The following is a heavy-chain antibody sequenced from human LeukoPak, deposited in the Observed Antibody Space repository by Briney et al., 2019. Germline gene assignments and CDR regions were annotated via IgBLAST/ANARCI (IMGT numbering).Heavy chain of an antibody. CDR1: GFTFSSYG. J-gene: IGHJ4*02. Sequence: LAGGSLRLSCAASGFTFSSYGMHWVRQAPGKGLEWVAVIWYDGSNKYYADSVKGRFTIPRDNSKNTLYLQMNSLRAEDTAVYYCAKDSSSWFFDYWGQGTLVTVSS. V-gene: IGHV3-33*06. CDR3: AKDSSSWFFDY. D-gene: IGHD6-13*01. CDR2: IWYDGSNK.